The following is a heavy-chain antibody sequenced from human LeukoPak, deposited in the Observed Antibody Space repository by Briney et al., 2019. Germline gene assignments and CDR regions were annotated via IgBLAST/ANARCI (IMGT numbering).Heavy chain of an antibody. CDR3: ARAPDYYDSSSYYSGYYFDY. D-gene: IGHD3-22*01. CDR2: IYYSGSI. J-gene: IGHJ4*02. V-gene: IGHV4-30-4*08. Sequence: SETLSLTCAVYGGSFSGYYWSWIRQPPGKGLEWIGYIYYSGSIYYNPSLKSRVTISVDTSKNQFSLRLSSVTAADTAVYYCARAPDYYDSSSYYSGYYFDYWGQGALVTVSS. CDR1: GGSFSGYY.